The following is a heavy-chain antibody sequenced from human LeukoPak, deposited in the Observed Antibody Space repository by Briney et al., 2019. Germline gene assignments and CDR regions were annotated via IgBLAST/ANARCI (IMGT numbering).Heavy chain of an antibody. CDR2: IYYSGST. CDR3: ARGGGDYYYYMDV. V-gene: IGHV4-39*07. J-gene: IGHJ6*03. D-gene: IGHD3-3*01. CDR1: GGSISSSSYY. Sequence: SETLPLTCTVSGGSISSSSYYWGWIRQPPGKGLEWIGSIYYSGSTYYNPSLKSRVTISVDTSKNQFSLKLSSVTAADTAVYYCARGGGDYYYYMDVWGKGTTVTVSS.